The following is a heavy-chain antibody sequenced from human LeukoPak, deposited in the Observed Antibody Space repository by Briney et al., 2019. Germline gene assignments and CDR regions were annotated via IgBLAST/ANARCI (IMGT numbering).Heavy chain of an antibody. CDR1: GGSTSSSSYY. V-gene: IGHV4-39*01. CDR2: IYYSGST. D-gene: IGHD3-10*01. CDR3: ARSYGSGNYYNENWFDP. J-gene: IGHJ5*02. Sequence: SETLSLTCTVSGGSTSSSSYYWGWIRQPPGKGLEWIGSIYYSGSTYYNPSLKSRVTISVDTPKNQFSLKLSSVTAADTAVYYCARSYGSGNYYNENWFDPWGQGALVTVSS.